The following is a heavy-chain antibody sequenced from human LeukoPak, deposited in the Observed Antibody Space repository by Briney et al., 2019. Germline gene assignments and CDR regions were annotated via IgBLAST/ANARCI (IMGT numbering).Heavy chain of an antibody. CDR3: ARSFDNDSSVDY. J-gene: IGHJ4*02. CDR2: IYYSGST. Sequence: SQTLSLTCTVSGGSISSGDYYWNWIRQPPGKGLEWIGYIYYSGSTYYNPSLKSRVTISVDTSKNQFSLKLSSVTAADTAVYYCARSFDNDSSVDYWGQGTLVTVSS. V-gene: IGHV4-30-4*01. D-gene: IGHD3-22*01. CDR1: GGSISSGDYY.